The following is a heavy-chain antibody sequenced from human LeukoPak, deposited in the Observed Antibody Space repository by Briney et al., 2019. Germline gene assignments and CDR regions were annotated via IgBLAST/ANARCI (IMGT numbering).Heavy chain of an antibody. CDR2: VWYDGRNE. D-gene: IGHD3-10*01. J-gene: IGHJ6*02. CDR1: GFTFSKYG. V-gene: IGHV3-33*06. Sequence: GGSLRLSCAASGFTFSKYGMHWVRQAPGKGLEWVSLVWYDGRNEDYADSVKGRFTISRDNYKNTLYLQMDSLRAEDAAIYYCAKVPYSDYGSGRPPFMDVWGQGTTVAVSS. CDR3: AKVPYSDYGSGRPPFMDV.